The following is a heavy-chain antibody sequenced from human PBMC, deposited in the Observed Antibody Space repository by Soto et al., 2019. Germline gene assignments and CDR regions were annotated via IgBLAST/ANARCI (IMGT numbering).Heavy chain of an antibody. J-gene: IGHJ4*02. CDR2: IKQDGSEK. D-gene: IGHD6-13*01. Sequence: GGSLRLSCAASGLTFSNSWMHWVRQAPGKGLEWVANIKQDGSEKYYVDSVKGRFTISRDNAKNSLYLQLNSLTTEDTAVYYCARGQPLGLNIICYLGQGTLVTVSS. CDR1: GLTFSNSW. CDR3: ARGQPLGLNIICY. V-gene: IGHV3-7*01.